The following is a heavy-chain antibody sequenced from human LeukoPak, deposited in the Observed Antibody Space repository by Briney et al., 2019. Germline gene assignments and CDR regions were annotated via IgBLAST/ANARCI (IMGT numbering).Heavy chain of an antibody. Sequence: PGGSLRLSYAASGFTVRSNYMSWLRQAPPQELEGVSGIYSGGSTYYPDSVKGRSTISRDNSKNTLYLQMNVLRADDTPGYYFARGSDGGSGCYAEYFQHWGQGTMVTVSS. V-gene: IGHV3-53*01. J-gene: IGHJ1*01. D-gene: IGHD6-19*01. CDR3: ARGSDGGSGCYAEYFQH. CDR1: GFTVRSNY. CDR2: IYSGGST.